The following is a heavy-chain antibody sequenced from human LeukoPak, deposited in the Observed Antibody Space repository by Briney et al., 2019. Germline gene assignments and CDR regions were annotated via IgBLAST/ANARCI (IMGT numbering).Heavy chain of an antibody. CDR3: ARGHYSYGYFDY. J-gene: IGHJ4*02. CDR1: GGSFSDHY. D-gene: IGHD5-18*01. V-gene: IGHV4-59*10. Sequence: PSETLSLTCAVYGGSFSDHYWNWIRQPPGKGLEWIGRIYTSGSTNYNPSLKSRVTMSVDTSKNQFSLKLSSVTAADTAVYYCARGHYSYGYFDYWGQGTLVTVSS. CDR2: IYTSGST.